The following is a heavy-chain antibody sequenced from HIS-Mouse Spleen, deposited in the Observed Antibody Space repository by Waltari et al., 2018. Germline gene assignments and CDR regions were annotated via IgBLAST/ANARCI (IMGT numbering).Heavy chain of an antibody. V-gene: IGHV4-39*07. CDR1: GGPIRCRGDS. CDR2: IYYSGST. J-gene: IGHJ2*01. CDR3: AREIPYSSSWYDWYFDL. D-gene: IGHD6-13*01. Sequence: QLQLQESGPGLVKPSETLSLTCTVSGGPIRCRGDSWGWIRQPPGKGLEWIGSIYYSGSTNYNPSLKSRVTISVDTSKNQFSLKLSSVTAADTAVYYCAREIPYSSSWYDWYFDLWGRGTLVTVSS.